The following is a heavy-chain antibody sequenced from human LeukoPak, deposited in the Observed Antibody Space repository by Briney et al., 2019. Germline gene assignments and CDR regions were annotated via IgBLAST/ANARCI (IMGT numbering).Heavy chain of an antibody. CDR3: ARETRLHSGSYSNDAFDI. D-gene: IGHD1-26*01. CDR2: IYYSGST. J-gene: IGHJ3*02. CDR1: GGSVSSGSYY. V-gene: IGHV4-61*01. Sequence: SETLSLTCTVSGGSVSSGSYYWSWIRQPPGTGLEWIASIYYSGSTNYNPSLKSRVTISLDTSKNQFSLRLSSVTAADTAVYYCARETRLHSGSYSNDAFDIWGQGTMVIVSS.